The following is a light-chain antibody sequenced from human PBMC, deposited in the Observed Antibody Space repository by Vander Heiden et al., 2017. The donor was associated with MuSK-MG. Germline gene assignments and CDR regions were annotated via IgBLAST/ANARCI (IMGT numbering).Light chain of an antibody. Sequence: EIVLTQSPGTLSLSPGERATLSCRASQSVSSSYLAWYQHKPGQAPSLLTYGASSRATGIPDRFSGRGSGTDFTLTISRLEPEYFAVYYCQQYGSSPPFTFGHGTKVDIK. CDR1: QSVSSSY. CDR3: QQYGSSPPFT. CDR2: GAS. V-gene: IGKV3-20*01. J-gene: IGKJ3*01.